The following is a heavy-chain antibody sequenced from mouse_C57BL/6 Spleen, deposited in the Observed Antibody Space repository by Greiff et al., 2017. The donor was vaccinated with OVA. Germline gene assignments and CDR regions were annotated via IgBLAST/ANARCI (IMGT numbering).Heavy chain of an antibody. Sequence: VQLQQPGAELVKPGASVKLSCKASGYTFTSYWMHWVKQRPGQGLEWIGMIHPNSGSTNYNEKFKSKATLTVDKSSSTAYMQLSSLTSEDSAVYYCAAVVGGRNYFDYWGQGTTLTVSS. CDR3: AAVVGGRNYFDY. D-gene: IGHD1-1*01. CDR2: IHPNSGST. V-gene: IGHV1-64*01. J-gene: IGHJ2*01. CDR1: GYTFTSYW.